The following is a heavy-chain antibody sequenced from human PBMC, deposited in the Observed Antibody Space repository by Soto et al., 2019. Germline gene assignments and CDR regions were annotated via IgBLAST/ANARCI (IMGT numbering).Heavy chain of an antibody. J-gene: IGHJ3*02. D-gene: IGHD6-13*01. Sequence: PSETLSLTCTVSGGSVSSGSYYWSWIRQPPGKGLEWIGYIYYSGSTNYNPSLKSRVTISVDTSKNQFSLKLSSVTAADTAVYYCAGYGSSWYGAFDIWGQGTLATVSS. V-gene: IGHV4-61*01. CDR2: IYYSGST. CDR1: GGSVSSGSYY. CDR3: AGYGSSWYGAFDI.